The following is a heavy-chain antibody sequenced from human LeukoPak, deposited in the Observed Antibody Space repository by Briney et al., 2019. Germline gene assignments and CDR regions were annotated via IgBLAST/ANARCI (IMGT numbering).Heavy chain of an antibody. J-gene: IGHJ4*02. CDR3: AKDLTPGILTGYPYFDY. CDR2: TSYDGSNK. CDR1: GFTFSSYA. Sequence: GGSLRLSCAASGFTFSSYAMHWVRQAPGKGLEWVAVTSYDGSNKYYADSVKGRFTISRDNSKNTLYLQMNSLRAEDTAVYYCAKDLTPGILTGYPYFDYWGQGTLVTVSS. V-gene: IGHV3-30-3*01. D-gene: IGHD3-9*01.